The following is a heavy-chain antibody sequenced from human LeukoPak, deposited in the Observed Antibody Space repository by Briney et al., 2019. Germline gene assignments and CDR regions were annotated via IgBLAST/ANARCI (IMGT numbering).Heavy chain of an antibody. D-gene: IGHD3-3*01. CDR2: IKSKTDGGTT. CDR3: TTDLSPLFWSGPTDY. Sequence: GGSLRLSCAASGFPLSSYRMSWVRQAPGKGLEWVGRIKSKTDGGTTDYAAPVKGRFTISRDDSKNTLYLQMNSLKTEDTAVYYCTTDLSPLFWSGPTDYWGQGTLVTVSS. CDR1: GFPLSSYR. J-gene: IGHJ4*02. V-gene: IGHV3-15*01.